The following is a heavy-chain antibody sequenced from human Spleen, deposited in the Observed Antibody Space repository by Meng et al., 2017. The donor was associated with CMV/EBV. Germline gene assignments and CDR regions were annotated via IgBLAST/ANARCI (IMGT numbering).Heavy chain of an antibody. D-gene: IGHD3-22*01. CDR3: ARDRYSSGVVVVINY. Sequence: GESLKISCVASGFTFSGFWMHWVRQAPGKGLVWVSRINSDGSNTYYADSVKGRFTVSRDNAKNSLYLQMNSLRAEDTAVYYCARDRYSSGVVVVINYWGQGTLVTVSS. V-gene: IGHV3-74*01. CDR2: INSDGSNT. J-gene: IGHJ4*02. CDR1: GFTFSGFW.